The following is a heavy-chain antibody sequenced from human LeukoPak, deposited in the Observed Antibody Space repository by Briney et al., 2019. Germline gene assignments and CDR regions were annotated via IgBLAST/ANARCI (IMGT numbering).Heavy chain of an antibody. J-gene: IGHJ4*02. CDR3: ARHVWNSSGLYFDY. CDR1: GGSISSYY. D-gene: IGHD6-19*01. CDR2: IYYSGST. V-gene: IGHV4-59*08. Sequence: SETLSLTCTVSGGSISSYYCSWIRQPPGKGLEWIGYIYYSGSTNYNPSLKSRVTISVDTSKNQFSLKLSSVTAADTAVYYCARHVWNSSGLYFDYWGQGTLVTVSS.